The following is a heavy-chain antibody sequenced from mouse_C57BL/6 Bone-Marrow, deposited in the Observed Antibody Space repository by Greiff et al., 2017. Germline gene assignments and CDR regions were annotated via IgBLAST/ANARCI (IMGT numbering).Heavy chain of an antibody. V-gene: IGHV5-12*01. D-gene: IGHD2-2*01. CDR3: ARHGYDRWYFDV. J-gene: IGHJ1*03. CDR1: GFTFSDYY. Sequence: EVMLVESGGGLVQPGGSLKLSCAASGFTFSDYYMYWVRQTPEKRLEWVAYISNGGGSTYYPDTVKGRFTISRDNAKNTLYLQMSRLKSEDTAMYYCARHGYDRWYFDVWGTGTTVTVSS. CDR2: ISNGGGST.